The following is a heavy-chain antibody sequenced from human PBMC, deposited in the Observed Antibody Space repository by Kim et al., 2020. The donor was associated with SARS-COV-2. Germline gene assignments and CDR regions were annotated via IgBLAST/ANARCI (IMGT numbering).Heavy chain of an antibody. V-gene: IGHV4-39*01. CDR2: ISYGGGT. Sequence: SETLSLTCTVSGASLTTTPYYWGWIRQPPGKGLEWIGSISYGGGTFYNPSLNTRVSISRDTSNSQFSLKLISVTAADTALYFCARQGYIVLSGHFERDFWGQGTRVTVSA. D-gene: IGHD3-3*01. J-gene: IGHJ4*02. CDR3: ARQGYIVLSGHFERDF. CDR1: GASLTTTPYY.